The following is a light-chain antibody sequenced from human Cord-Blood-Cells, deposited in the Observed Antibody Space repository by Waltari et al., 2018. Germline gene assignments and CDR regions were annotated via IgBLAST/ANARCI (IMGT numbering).Light chain of an antibody. CDR2: GAS. V-gene: IGKV3-20*01. CDR3: QQYGSLYT. Sequence: EIVLTQSPGTLSLSPGERATLSCRASQSVSSSYLAWYQQKPGQAPRLLIYGASSRATCIPDRFSGSGSVTDFTLTISRLEPEDFAGYYCQQYGSLYTFGQGTKLEIK. CDR1: QSVSSSY. J-gene: IGKJ2*01.